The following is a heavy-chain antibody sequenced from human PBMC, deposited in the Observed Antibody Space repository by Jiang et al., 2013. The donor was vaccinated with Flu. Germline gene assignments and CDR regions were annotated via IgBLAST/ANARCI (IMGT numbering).Heavy chain of an antibody. D-gene: IGHD3-10*01. CDR1: GGSITSYY. CDR3: AAWFNTWSRPDY. CDR2: MFHSGRV. Sequence: GLVKPSETVSLTCTVSGGSITSYYWSWIRQPPGERLEWIGSMFHSGRVNYNPSLKSRVTISVDTSQNQFSLKLSSVTAADTAVYYCAAWFNTWSRPDYWGQGSLVTVSS. J-gene: IGHJ4*02. V-gene: IGHV4-59*03.